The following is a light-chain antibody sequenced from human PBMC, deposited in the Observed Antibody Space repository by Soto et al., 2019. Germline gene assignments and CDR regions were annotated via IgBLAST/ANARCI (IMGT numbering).Light chain of an antibody. V-gene: IGKV3-20*01. J-gene: IGKJ1*01. CDR2: GAS. CDR3: HQYGISPQT. CDR1: QSITSNY. Sequence: EIVLTQSPGTLSLSPGERATLSCRASQSITSNYLAWYQQKPGQAPRLLIYGASSRATGIPDRFSGSGSGTDFTLTISRLEPEDFAVYYCHQYGISPQTFGQGTKVEIK.